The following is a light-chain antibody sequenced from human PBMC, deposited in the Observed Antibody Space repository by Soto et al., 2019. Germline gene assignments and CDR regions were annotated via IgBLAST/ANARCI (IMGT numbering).Light chain of an antibody. J-gene: IGKJ1*01. CDR2: GPS. V-gene: IGKV3-20*01. CDR1: QSVSSSF. Sequence: EFGLTQSPRTLSLSPGERATLSCRASQSVSSSFLAWYQQKPGQAPRLLIYGPSSRATGIPDRFSGSGSGTDFTLTISGLEPEDFAVYYCQQYGSSPKTFGQGTKVDIK. CDR3: QQYGSSPKT.